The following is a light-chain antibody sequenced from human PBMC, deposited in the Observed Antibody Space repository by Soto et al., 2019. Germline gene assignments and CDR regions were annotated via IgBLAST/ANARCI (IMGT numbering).Light chain of an antibody. CDR1: SSDVGGYNY. CDR3: SSYTSSTSYV. Sequence: QSLLTQPASVSGSPGQSITISCIGTSSDVGGYNYVSWYQQHPGKAPKLMIYEVTNRPSGVSNRFSGSKSGNTASLTISGLQAEDEADYYCSSYTSSTSYVFGTGTKLTVL. CDR2: EVT. J-gene: IGLJ1*01. V-gene: IGLV2-14*01.